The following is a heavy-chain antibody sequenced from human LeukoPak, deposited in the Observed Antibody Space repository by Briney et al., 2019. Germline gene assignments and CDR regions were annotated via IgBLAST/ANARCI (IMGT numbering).Heavy chain of an antibody. CDR2: INPSGGST. D-gene: IGHD6-13*01. J-gene: IGHJ3*02. CDR1: GGTFSSYA. CDR3: ASTSDTYSSSWRDAFDI. Sequence: ASVKVSCKASGGTFSSYAISWVRQAPGQGLEWMGIINPSGGSTSYAQKFPGRVTMTRDTSTSTVYMELSSLRSEDTAVYYCASTSDTYSSSWRDAFDIWGQGTMVTVSS. V-gene: IGHV1-46*01.